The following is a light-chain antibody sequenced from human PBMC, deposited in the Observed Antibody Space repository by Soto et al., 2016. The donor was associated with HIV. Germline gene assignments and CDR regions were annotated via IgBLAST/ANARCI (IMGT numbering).Light chain of an antibody. Sequence: IVMTQSPLSLPVTPGEPASISCRSNQSLLHNNGYEYLDWYLQKPGQSPQLLIYEVSNRFSGVPDRFSGSASGTDFTLKISRVEAEDVGVYYCVQSIELPRTFGQGTKLEIK. V-gene: IGKV2D-29*02. CDR2: EVS. CDR3: VQSIELPRT. J-gene: IGKJ2*01. CDR1: QSLLHNNGYEY.